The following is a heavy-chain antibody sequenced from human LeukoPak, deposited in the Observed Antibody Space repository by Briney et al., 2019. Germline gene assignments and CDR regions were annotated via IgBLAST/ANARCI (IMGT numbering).Heavy chain of an antibody. V-gene: IGHV1-2*02. CDR3: AIPPCSDGYCFFDY. D-gene: IGHD2-21*02. J-gene: IGHJ4*02. CDR1: GYTFTNYY. Sequence: GASVKVSCKASGYTFTNYYMHWVRQAPGQGPEWMGWINPNTGGTKYAQKFQGRVTMTRDTSISTACMELSRLTSGDTAVYYCAIPPCSDGYCFFDYWGQGTLVTVSS. CDR2: INPNTGGT.